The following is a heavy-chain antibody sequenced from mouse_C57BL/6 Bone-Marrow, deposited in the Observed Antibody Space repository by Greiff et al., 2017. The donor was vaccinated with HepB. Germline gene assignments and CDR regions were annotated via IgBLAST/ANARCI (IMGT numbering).Heavy chain of an antibody. Sequence: EVHLVESGGGLVKPGGSLKLSCAASGFTFSSYAMSWVRQTPEKRLEWVATISDGGSYTYYPDNVKGRFTISRDNAKNNLYLQMSHLKSEDTAMYYCARDVGRYYGSSYGYFDVWGTGTTVTVSS. CDR2: ISDGGSYT. D-gene: IGHD1-1*01. J-gene: IGHJ1*03. CDR1: GFTFSSYA. CDR3: ARDVGRYYGSSYGYFDV. V-gene: IGHV5-4*01.